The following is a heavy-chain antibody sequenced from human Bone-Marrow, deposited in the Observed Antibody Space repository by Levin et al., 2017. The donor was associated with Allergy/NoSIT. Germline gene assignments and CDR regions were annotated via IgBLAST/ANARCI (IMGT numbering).Heavy chain of an antibody. Sequence: GGSLRLSCAASGFTFSSYSMHWVRQAPGKGLEWVALISYDGGNENYADSVKGRFTISRDNYKNSLYLQMNSLRAEDTAVYYCARDPEEHTLLRYFDYWGQGTLVTVSS. CDR1: GFTFSSYS. CDR2: ISYDGGNE. V-gene: IGHV3-30-3*01. J-gene: IGHJ4*02. D-gene: IGHD3-9*01. CDR3: ARDPEEHTLLRYFDY.